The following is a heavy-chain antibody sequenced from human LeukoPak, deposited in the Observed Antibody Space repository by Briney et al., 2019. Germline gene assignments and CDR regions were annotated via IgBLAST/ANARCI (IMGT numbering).Heavy chain of an antibody. D-gene: IGHD1-1*01. J-gene: IGHJ4*02. CDR3: AKRYNSEYLAPVQN. V-gene: IGHV3-23*01. CDR2: ISGGGGTT. Sequence: PGGSLRLSCAASGFTFNSHAMSWVRQAPGKGLEWVSAISGGGGTTYYADSVKGRFTISRDNSKYTLYLQLNSLRAEDTAVYYCAKRYNSEYLAPVQNWGQGTLVTVSS. CDR1: GFTFNSHA.